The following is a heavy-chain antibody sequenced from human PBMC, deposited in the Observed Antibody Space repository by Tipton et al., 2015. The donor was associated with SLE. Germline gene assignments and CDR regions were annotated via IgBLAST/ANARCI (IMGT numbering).Heavy chain of an antibody. J-gene: IGHJ5*02. Sequence: SLRLSCAASGFMFSSNAMSWVRQAPGKGPEGPEWVSAISGSGDKTYYADSVKGRFAISRDNSKNTLYLHMNSLRAEDRAVYYCGKAPHDYGAFNWFDPWGQGTLVTVSS. CDR2: ISGSGDKT. CDR1: GFMFSSNA. D-gene: IGHD4-17*01. V-gene: IGHV3-23*01. CDR3: GKAPHDYGAFNWFDP.